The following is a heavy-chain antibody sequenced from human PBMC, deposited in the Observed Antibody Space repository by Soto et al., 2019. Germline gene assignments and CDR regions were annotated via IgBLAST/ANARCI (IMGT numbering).Heavy chain of an antibody. CDR2: TYHSGST. CDR3: ARDFGVVISSWSGGIDV. V-gene: IGHV4-38-2*02. Sequence: ETRALNGGVSRCSMCHGKYWRWIRQPPGKGLEWIESTYHSGSTFYNPSLKSRVTISVDTSKNQFSLKLSSVTAADTAVYYCARDFGVVISSWSGGIDVCGQGTTVTVSS. CDR1: RCSMCHGKY. D-gene: IGHD3-3*01. J-gene: IGHJ6*02.